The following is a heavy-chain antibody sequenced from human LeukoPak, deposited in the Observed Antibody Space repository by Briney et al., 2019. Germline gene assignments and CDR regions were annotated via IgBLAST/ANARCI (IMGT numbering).Heavy chain of an antibody. CDR1: GFTFSTYN. J-gene: IGHJ4*02. Sequence: PGGSLRLSCAASGFTFSTYNMSWVRQAPGKGLEWVSAISGSGGSTYYADSVKGRFTISRDNSKNTLYLQMNSLRAEDTAVYYCAKEPYSYGLIDYWGQGTLVTVSS. CDR2: ISGSGGST. D-gene: IGHD5-18*01. V-gene: IGHV3-23*01. CDR3: AKEPYSYGLIDY.